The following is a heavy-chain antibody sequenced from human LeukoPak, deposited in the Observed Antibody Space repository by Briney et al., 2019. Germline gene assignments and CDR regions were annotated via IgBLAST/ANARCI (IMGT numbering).Heavy chain of an antibody. J-gene: IGHJ5*02. CDR3: ARASSFFGGFGRFDP. CDR1: GDSFSNYY. D-gene: IGHD3-10*01. Sequence: SETLSLTCAVSGDSFSNYYWSWIRQPPGKGLEWIGYIYYVGTTTYNPSLRSRVTISLDTSKNQFSLELSSVTAADSAVYYCARASSFFGGFGRFDPWSQGTLVTVS. V-gene: IGHV4-59*01. CDR2: IYYVGTT.